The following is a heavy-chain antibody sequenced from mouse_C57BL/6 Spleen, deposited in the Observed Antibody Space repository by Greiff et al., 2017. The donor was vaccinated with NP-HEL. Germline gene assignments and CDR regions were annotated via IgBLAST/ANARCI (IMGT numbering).Heavy chain of an antibody. D-gene: IGHD4-1*01. CDR1: GFTFSDAW. V-gene: IGHV6-6*01. CDR3: TLTANWDGGAY. CDR2: IRNKANNHAT. Sequence: EVMLVESGGGLVQPGGSMKLSCAASGFTFSDAWMDWVRQSPEKGLEWVAEIRNKANNHATYYAESVKGRFTIARDDSKSSVYLQMNSLRAEDTGIYYCTLTANWDGGAYWGQGTTLTVSS. J-gene: IGHJ2*01.